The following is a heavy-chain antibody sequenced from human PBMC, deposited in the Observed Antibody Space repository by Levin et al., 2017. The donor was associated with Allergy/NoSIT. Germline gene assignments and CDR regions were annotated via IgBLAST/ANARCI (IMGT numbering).Heavy chain of an antibody. D-gene: IGHD2-2*01. CDR3: ARAHIVVVPAATAPEPTGGHNWFDP. CDR2: INHSGST. J-gene: IGHJ5*02. Sequence: SETLSLTCAVYGGSFSGYYWSWIRQPPGKGLEWIGEINHSGSTNYNPSLKSRVTISVDTSKNQFSLKLSSVTAADTAVYYCARAHIVVVPAATAPEPTGGHNWFDPWGQGTLVTVSS. V-gene: IGHV4-34*01. CDR1: GGSFSGYY.